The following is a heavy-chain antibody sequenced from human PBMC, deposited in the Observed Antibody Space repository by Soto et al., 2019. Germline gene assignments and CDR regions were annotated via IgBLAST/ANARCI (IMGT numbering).Heavy chain of an antibody. V-gene: IGHV3-21*01. Sequence: GGSLRLSCAASGFTFSYYSMIWVRQAPGKGLEWVSCISSSSSHIYYADSVQGRFTISRDNAKNSLYLQMNSLRAEDTDLYYCARDQDAFDIWGRGTEVTVSS. J-gene: IGHJ3*02. CDR3: ARDQDAFDI. CDR1: GFTFSYYS. CDR2: ISSSSSHI.